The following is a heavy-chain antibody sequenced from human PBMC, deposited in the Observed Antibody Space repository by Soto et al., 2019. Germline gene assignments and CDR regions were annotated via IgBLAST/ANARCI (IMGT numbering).Heavy chain of an antibody. Sequence: SETLSLTCGVYGGAFSGYHWSWIRQAPGKGLEWIGEINQSGSTNYSPSLKSRVTMSVDTSKKQFSLKLNSVTAADTAVYYCARGDSSSLDYGMDVWGQGTTVTVSS. CDR1: GGAFSGYH. D-gene: IGHD6-13*01. CDR2: INQSGST. J-gene: IGHJ6*02. CDR3: ARGDSSSLDYGMDV. V-gene: IGHV4-34*01.